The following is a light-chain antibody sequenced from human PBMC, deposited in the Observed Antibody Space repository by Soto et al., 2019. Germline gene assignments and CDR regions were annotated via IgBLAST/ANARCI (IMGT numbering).Light chain of an antibody. CDR3: QQYKSWPYT. CDR2: GAS. J-gene: IGKJ2*01. V-gene: IGKV3-15*01. Sequence: EIVMTQSPVTLSVSPGERVTLSCRASQSISDKSAWYQQKPGQAPRLLMFGASTRATGIPARFSGSGSGTDFTLTITGLQSEDFAVYYCQQYKSWPYTFGQGPRWIS. CDR1: QSISDK.